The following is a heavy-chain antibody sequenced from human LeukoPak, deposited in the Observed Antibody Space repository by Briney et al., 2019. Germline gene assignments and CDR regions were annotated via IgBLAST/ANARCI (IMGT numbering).Heavy chain of an antibody. Sequence: GGSLRLSCTASGFNFGDLTMSWFRQAPGKGLEWVGFLKDKGRGGTAEYAASVRGRFTISRDDSKSIAYLQMNSLQTEDTAVYHCTNGGHADNWGQGTLVTVSS. D-gene: IGHD3-16*01. CDR3: TNGGHADN. CDR1: GFNFGDLT. J-gene: IGHJ4*02. V-gene: IGHV3-49*03. CDR2: LKDKGRGGTA.